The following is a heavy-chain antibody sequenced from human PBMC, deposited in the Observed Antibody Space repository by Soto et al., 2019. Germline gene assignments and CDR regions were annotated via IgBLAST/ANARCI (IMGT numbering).Heavy chain of an antibody. V-gene: IGHV4-34*01. Sequence: PSETLSLTCAVYGGSFSGYYWSWIRQPPGKGLEWIGEINHSGSTNYNPSLKSRVTISVDTSKNQFSLKLSSVTAADTAVYYCARGGYCSSTSCLKYFDYWGQGTLVTVSA. D-gene: IGHD2-2*01. CDR3: ARGGYCSSTSCLKYFDY. CDR1: GGSFSGYY. J-gene: IGHJ4*02. CDR2: INHSGST.